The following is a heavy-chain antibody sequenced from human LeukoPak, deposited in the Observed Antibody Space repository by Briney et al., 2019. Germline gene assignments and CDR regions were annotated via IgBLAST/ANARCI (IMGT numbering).Heavy chain of an antibody. D-gene: IGHD2-2*01. V-gene: IGHV3-11*04. J-gene: IGHJ4*02. Sequence: PGGSLRLSCAASGFSVSSNYMSWVRQAPGKGLGLISCISNTGSVIYYADSVKGRFTISRDNAKNSLYLQMNSLRAEDTAVYYCARNLPAADYWGQGTLVTVSS. CDR1: GFSVSSNY. CDR2: ISNTGSVI. CDR3: ARNLPAADY.